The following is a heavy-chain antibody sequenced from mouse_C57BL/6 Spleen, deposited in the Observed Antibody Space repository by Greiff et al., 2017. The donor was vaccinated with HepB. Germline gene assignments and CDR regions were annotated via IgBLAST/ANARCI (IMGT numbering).Heavy chain of an antibody. D-gene: IGHD2-2*01. CDR3: AIGNGYLDWYFDV. V-gene: IGHV1-69*01. J-gene: IGHJ1*03. CDR1: GYTFTSYW. Sequence: VQLQQPGAELVMPGASVKLSCKASGYTFTSYWMHWVKQRPGQGLEWIGEIDPSDSYTNYNQKFKGKATLTVDKSSSTAYMQLSSLTSEDSAVYYCAIGNGYLDWYFDVWGTGTTVTVSS. CDR2: IDPSDSYT.